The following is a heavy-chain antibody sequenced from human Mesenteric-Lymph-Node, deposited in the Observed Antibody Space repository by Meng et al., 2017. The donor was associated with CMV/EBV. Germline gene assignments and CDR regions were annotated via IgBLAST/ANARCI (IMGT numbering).Heavy chain of an antibody. V-gene: IGHV4-39*01. J-gene: IGHJ4*01. D-gene: IGHD2/OR15-2a*01. CDR1: GASIGRGNDH. CDR2: VYYGGNT. CDR3: ARLWNSAFFYYFDY. Sequence: SGASIGRGNDHWGWIRQPPGKGLEWIGTVYYGGNTYYNPSLKSRLTISVDTSKNRFSLRLTSVTAADTALYFCARLWNSAFFYYFDYWGPGTLVTVSS.